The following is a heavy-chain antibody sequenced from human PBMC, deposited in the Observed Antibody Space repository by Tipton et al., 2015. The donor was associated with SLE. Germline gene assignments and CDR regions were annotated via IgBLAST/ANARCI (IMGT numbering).Heavy chain of an antibody. CDR2: IYYSGST. D-gene: IGHD3-10*01. CDR3: ARVLWGMDV. J-gene: IGHJ6*03. V-gene: IGHV4-39*07. CDR1: GGSISSSSYY. Sequence: TLSLTCTVSGGSISSSSYYWGWIRQPPGKGLEWIGSIYYSGSTYYNPSLKSRVTISVDRSKNQFSLKLSSVTAADTAVYYCARVLWGMDVWGKGTTVTVSS.